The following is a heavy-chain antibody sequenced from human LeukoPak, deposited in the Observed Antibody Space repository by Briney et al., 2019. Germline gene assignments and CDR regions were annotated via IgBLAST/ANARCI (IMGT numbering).Heavy chain of an antibody. D-gene: IGHD2-2*02. V-gene: IGHV1-2*02. Sequence: ASVKVSCKASGYTFTGYYMHWVRQAPGQGLEWMGWINPNSGGTNYAQKFQGRVTITADKSTSTAYMELSSLRSEDTAVYYCARDGDCSSTSCYIGDHFGYWGQGTLVTVSS. J-gene: IGHJ4*02. CDR2: INPNSGGT. CDR3: ARDGDCSSTSCYIGDHFGY. CDR1: GYTFTGYY.